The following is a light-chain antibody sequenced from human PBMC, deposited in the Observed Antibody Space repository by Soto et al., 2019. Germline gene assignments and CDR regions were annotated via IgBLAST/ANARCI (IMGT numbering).Light chain of an antibody. CDR2: GAS. V-gene: IGKV3-20*01. CDR3: QQYGSSPLT. J-gene: IGKJ4*01. CDR1: QNVRSNY. Sequence: EIVLTQSPGTLSLSPGERATLSCRASQNVRSNYLAWYRQKPGQAPRLLIYGASSRATGIPDRFSGSGSGTDFTLTISRLEPEDFAVYYCQQYGSSPLTFGGGTKVDIK.